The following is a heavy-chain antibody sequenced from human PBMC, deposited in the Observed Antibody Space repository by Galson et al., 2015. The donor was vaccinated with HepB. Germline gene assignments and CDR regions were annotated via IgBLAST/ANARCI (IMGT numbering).Heavy chain of an antibody. Sequence: LSLSCTVSGCSISSCGSYWSWHRQQPGLGLEWFGNIYSSGSTYSNPSLKSRVITSVDTTKTQFSLQLSSGTAADTAVYYCARGEGWESSGYLYWGQGTLVTVSS. J-gene: IGHJ4*02. CDR3: ARGEGWESSGYLY. V-gene: IGHV4-31*03. D-gene: IGHD3-22*01. CDR2: IYSSGST. CDR1: GCSISSCGSY.